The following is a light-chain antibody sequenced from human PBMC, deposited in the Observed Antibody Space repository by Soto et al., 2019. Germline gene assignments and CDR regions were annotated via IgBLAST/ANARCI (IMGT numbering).Light chain of an antibody. CDR2: GAS. J-gene: IGKJ1*01. CDR1: QSISSSY. V-gene: IGKV3-20*01. CDR3: QEYGSSPWT. Sequence: EIVLTQSPGTLSLSPGERATLSCRASQSISSSYLAWYQQKPGQAPRLLIYGASSRATGIPDRISGSGSGTDFPLAISSLEAEDCAVYYCQEYGSSPWTFGHGTKVEIK.